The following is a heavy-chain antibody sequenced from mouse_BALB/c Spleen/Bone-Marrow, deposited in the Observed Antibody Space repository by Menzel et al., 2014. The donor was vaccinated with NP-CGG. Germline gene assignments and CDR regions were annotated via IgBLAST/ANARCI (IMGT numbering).Heavy chain of an antibody. CDR2: IWRGGST. Sequence: VQGVESGPGLVQPSESLSITCTVSGFSLSSYGVHWVRQSPGKGLEWLGAIWRGGSTDYNAAFMSRLSITRDNSKSQVLFKMNSLQPDDTAIYYCAKNLMGYFDVWGAGTTVTVSS. J-gene: IGHJ1*01. CDR3: AKNLMGYFDV. V-gene: IGHV2-5*01. CDR1: GFSLSSYG.